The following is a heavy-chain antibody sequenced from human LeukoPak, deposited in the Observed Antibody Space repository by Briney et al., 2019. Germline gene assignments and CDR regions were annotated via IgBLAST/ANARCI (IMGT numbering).Heavy chain of an antibody. CDR2: ISSSSSYI. D-gene: IGHD2-2*01. J-gene: IGHJ6*02. CDR3: AREPIRYCSSTSCYYGGPYYYGMDV. V-gene: IGHV3-21*01. CDR1: GFTFSSYA. Sequence: GGSLRLSCAASGFTFSSYAMSWVRQAPGKGLEWVSSISSSSSYIYYADSVKGRFTISRDNAKNSLCLQMNSLRAEDTAVYYCAREPIRYCSSTSCYYGGPYYYGMDVWGQGTTVTVSS.